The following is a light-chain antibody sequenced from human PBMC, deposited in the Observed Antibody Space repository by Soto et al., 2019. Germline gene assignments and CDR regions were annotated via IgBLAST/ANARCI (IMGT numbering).Light chain of an antibody. V-gene: IGKV3-15*01. CDR1: QSVNNF. CDR3: QQYNNWLTWT. J-gene: IGKJ1*01. Sequence: VITQSPATLSVSPGERATLSCRASQSVNNFLAWCQQRPGQAPRLLMYEASNRATGIPARFSGSGSGREFTLTISSLQSEDFAVYYCQQYNNWLTWTFGQGTKVDIK. CDR2: EAS.